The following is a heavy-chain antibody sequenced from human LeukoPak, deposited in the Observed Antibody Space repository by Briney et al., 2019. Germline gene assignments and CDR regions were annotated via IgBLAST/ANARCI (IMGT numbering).Heavy chain of an antibody. CDR3: ATEGVVGATAHFDY. V-gene: IGHV3-21*01. Sequence: GGSLRLSCAASEFMFSYYAMNWVRQAPGKGLEWVSSITNIGSHTFLADSVKGRFTISRDNAKNSLFLQMNSLRAEDTAVYYCATEGVVGATAHFDYWGQGTLVIVSS. CDR2: ITNIGSHT. J-gene: IGHJ4*02. D-gene: IGHD1-26*01. CDR1: EFMFSYYA.